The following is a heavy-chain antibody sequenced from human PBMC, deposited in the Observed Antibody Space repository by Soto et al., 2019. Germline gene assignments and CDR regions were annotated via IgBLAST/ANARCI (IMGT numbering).Heavy chain of an antibody. Sequence: QVQLQESGPGLVKPSQTLSLTCIVSGGSISSDDYYWSWIRQHPGKGLAWIGYIYYSGSTYYNPTLKSRITISVDTSKNQFSVNLSSVTAADTAVYYCATVGRRTSPPWLHYVGMDVWGPGTTVTVSS. CDR3: ATVGRRTSPPWLHYVGMDV. V-gene: IGHV4-31*03. J-gene: IGHJ6*02. D-gene: IGHD5-12*01. CDR2: IYYSGST. CDR1: GGSISSDDYY.